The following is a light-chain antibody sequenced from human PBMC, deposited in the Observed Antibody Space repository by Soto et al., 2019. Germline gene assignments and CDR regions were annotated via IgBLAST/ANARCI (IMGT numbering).Light chain of an antibody. Sequence: EVVFTQSPVTLSLSPVERATLSCRASQSFRGLLAWYPQKPGQAPRLLIYDAYNRATGIPPRFSGSGSGTDFTLTISSLEPEDSAVYYCQKRHMWPIKFGQGTRLEIK. V-gene: IGKV3-11*01. CDR3: QKRHMWPIK. CDR2: DAY. CDR1: QSFRGL. J-gene: IGKJ5*01.